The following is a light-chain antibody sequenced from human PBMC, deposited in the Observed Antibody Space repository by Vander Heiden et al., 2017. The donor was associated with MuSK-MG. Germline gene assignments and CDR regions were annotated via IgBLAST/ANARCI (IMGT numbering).Light chain of an antibody. CDR2: GAS. CDR1: QSVTSSS. Sequence: EIALTLSPGTLSLSPGERATLSRWASQSVTSSSLAWYQQIPGQAPRLLIYGASNRATGIPDRFSGSGCGTDFTLTISRLEPEDFAVYYCQQKGSSPKTFGQGTKVEIK. CDR3: QQKGSSPKT. V-gene: IGKV3-20*01. J-gene: IGKJ1*01.